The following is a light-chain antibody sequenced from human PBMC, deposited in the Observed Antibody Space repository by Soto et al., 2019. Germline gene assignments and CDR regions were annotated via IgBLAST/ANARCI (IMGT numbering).Light chain of an antibody. CDR1: QSISSN. CDR3: QQYNNWPPFS. J-gene: IGKJ3*01. V-gene: IGKV3-15*01. CDR2: GAS. Sequence: EIVMTQSPATLSVFPGERATLSCLASQSISSNLAWYQQKNGQTPRLLIYGASTRAAGIPARFSGSGSGTDFTLTISSLQSEDFAVYYCQQYNNWPPFSFGPGTKVDIK.